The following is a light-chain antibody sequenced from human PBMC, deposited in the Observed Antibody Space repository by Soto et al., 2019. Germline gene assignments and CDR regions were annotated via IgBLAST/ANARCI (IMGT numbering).Light chain of an antibody. V-gene: IGKV1-39*01. J-gene: IGKJ2*01. CDR2: SAS. CDR1: QTISSY. Sequence: DIQMTRSPASLSASVGDRVTITCRASQTISSYLNWYQQKAGAAPKLLIYSASTLQSGVPSRFSGSGFGTDYTLTISSLQPANFAVYYCQQTFTTPHTFGQGTKLDIK. CDR3: QQTFTTPHT.